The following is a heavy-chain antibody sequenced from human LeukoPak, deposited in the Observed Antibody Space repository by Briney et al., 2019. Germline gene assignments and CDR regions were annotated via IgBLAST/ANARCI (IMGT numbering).Heavy chain of an antibody. Sequence: GGSLRLSCAASGFSFSDYHMNWVRQAPGKGLEWVSSISSRSRYIYYADSVKGRFTTSRDNTKNSLYLQMNNLRAEDTGVYYCARDSAIVVLAYMDVWGKGTTVTISS. CDR2: ISSRSRYI. D-gene: IGHD2-15*01. V-gene: IGHV3-21*01. J-gene: IGHJ6*03. CDR3: ARDSAIVVLAYMDV. CDR1: GFSFSDYH.